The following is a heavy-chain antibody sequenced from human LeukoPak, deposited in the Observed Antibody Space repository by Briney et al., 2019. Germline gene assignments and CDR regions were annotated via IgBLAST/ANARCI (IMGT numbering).Heavy chain of an antibody. J-gene: IGHJ6*02. V-gene: IGHV3-21*01. CDR3: ARVTTVTTDVYYYGMDV. CDR1: GFTFSSYS. CDR2: ISSSSSYI. D-gene: IGHD4-17*01. Sequence: PGGSLRLSCAASGFTFSSYSMNWVRRAPGKGLEWVSSISSSSSYIYYADSVKGRFTISRDNAKNSLYLQMNSLRAEDTAVYYCARVTTVTTDVYYYGMDVWGQGTTVTVSS.